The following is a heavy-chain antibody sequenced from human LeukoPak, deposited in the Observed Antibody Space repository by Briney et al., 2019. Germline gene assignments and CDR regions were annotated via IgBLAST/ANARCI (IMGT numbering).Heavy chain of an antibody. J-gene: IGHJ2*01. CDR3: ATVAVARYWYFDL. D-gene: IGHD6-19*01. CDR1: GGSFSGYY. CDR2: INHSGST. V-gene: IGHV4-34*01. Sequence: SETLSLTCAVYGGSFSGYYWSWIRQPPGKGLEWIGEINHSGSTNYNPSLKSRVTISVDTSKNQFSLKLSSVTAADTAVYYCATVAVARYWYFDLWGRGTLITVSS.